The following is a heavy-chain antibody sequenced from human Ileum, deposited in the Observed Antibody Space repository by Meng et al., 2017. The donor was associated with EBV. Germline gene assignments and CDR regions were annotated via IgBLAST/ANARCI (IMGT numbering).Heavy chain of an antibody. D-gene: IGHD2-8*02. J-gene: IGHJ4*02. CDR2: INHNGGT. CDR3: ARGGGVLTPLDY. CDR1: GGSFSDYF. V-gene: IGHV4-34*01. Sequence: QGQLQHGGAGLLTPSETLSLTCAVYGGSFSDYFWSWIRQPPGKGLEWIGEINHNGGTNYNPSLNPSLKSRVTISVDTSKNQFSLKLSSVTAADTAVYYCARGGGVLTPLDYWGQGTLVTVSS.